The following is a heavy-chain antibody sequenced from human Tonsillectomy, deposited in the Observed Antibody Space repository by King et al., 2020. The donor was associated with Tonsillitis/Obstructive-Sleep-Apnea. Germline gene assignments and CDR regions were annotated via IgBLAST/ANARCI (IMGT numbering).Heavy chain of an antibody. J-gene: IGHJ6*03. V-gene: IGHV3-30*04. CDR3: ARPREKYYYYMDV. Sequence: VQLVESGGGVVQPGRSLRLSCAASGFTFSSYAMHWVRQAPGKGLEWVAVISYDGSNKYYADSVKGRFTISRDNSQNTLYLQMNSLRAEDTAVYYCARPREKYYYYMDVWGKGTTVTVSS. CDR1: GFTFSSYA. CDR2: ISYDGSNK.